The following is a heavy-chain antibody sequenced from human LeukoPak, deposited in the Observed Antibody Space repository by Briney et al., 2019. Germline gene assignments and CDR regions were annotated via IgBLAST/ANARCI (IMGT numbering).Heavy chain of an antibody. V-gene: IGHV1-18*01. Sequence: ASVKVSCKASGYTFTSYGISWVRQAPGQGLEWMGWISAYNSNTNYAQKLQGRVTMTTDTSTSTAYMELRSLRSDDTAMYYCARDLGYLAVAGFDYWGQGTLVTVSS. CDR2: ISAYNSNT. J-gene: IGHJ4*02. CDR1: GYTFTSYG. CDR3: ARDLGYLAVAGFDY. D-gene: IGHD6-19*01.